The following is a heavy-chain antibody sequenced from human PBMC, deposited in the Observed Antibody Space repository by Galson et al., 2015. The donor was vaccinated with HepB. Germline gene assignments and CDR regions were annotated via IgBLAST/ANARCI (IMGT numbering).Heavy chain of an antibody. CDR2: ISGSGGST. Sequence: SLRLSCAASGFTFSSYAMSWVRQAPGKGLEWVSAISGSGGSTYYADSVKGRFTISRDNSKNTLYLQMNSLRAEDTAVYYCAKIIGARYYDFWSGRGFDYWGQGTLVTVSS. D-gene: IGHD3-3*01. CDR1: GFTFSSYA. J-gene: IGHJ4*02. V-gene: IGHV3-23*01. CDR3: AKIIGARYYDFWSGRGFDY.